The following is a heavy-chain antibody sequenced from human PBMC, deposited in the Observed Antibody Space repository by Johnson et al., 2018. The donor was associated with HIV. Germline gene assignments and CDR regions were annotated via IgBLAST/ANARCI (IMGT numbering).Heavy chain of an antibody. D-gene: IGHD5-18*01. CDR1: GFTFSTYA. J-gene: IGHJ3*01. CDR3: ARDQRGGYSYGDAFDF. Sequence: QVQLVESGGGVVQPGRSLRLSCAASGFTFSTYAIHWVRQAPGKGLEWVAIISYDGSTKYYADSVKGRFTISRDNSKNSLYLQMNILRAEDTAVYYCARDQRGGYSYGDAFDFWGQGTVVSVSS. V-gene: IGHV3-30-3*01. CDR2: ISYDGSTK.